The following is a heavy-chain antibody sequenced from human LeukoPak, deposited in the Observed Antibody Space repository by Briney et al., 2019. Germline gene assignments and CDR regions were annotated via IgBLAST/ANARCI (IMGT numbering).Heavy chain of an antibody. J-gene: IGHJ4*02. CDR2: IYYSGST. D-gene: IGHD4-17*01. Sequence: SEALSLTCTVSGGSISSGGYYWSWIRQHPGKGLEWIGYIYYSGSTYYNPSLKSRVTISVDTSKSQFSLKLSSVTAADTAVYYCAFHYGDYDYFDYWGQGTLVTVSS. CDR3: AFHYGDYDYFDY. CDR1: GGSISSGGYY. V-gene: IGHV4-31*03.